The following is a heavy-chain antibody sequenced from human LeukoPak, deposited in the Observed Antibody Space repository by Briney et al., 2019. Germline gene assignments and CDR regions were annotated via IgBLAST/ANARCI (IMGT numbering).Heavy chain of an antibody. CDR1: GGSISSSSYY. CDR2: IYYSGST. V-gene: IGHV4-39*01. J-gene: IGHJ4*02. CDR3: ASRYYYDSSGQSLIDY. D-gene: IGHD3-22*01. Sequence: SETLSLTCTVSGGSISSSSYYWGWIRQPPGKGLEWVGSIYYSGSTYYNPSLKSRVTISVDTSKNQFSLKLSSVTAADTAVYYCASRYYYDSSGQSLIDYWGQGTLVTVPS.